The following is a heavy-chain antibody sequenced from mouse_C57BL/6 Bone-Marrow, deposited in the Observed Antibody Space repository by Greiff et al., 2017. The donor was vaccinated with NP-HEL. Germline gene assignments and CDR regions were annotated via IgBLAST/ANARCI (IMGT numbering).Heavy chain of an antibody. CDR1: GFNIKDDY. CDR3: TPQGAVVDY. CDR2: IDPENGDT. D-gene: IGHD1-1*01. J-gene: IGHJ2*01. V-gene: IGHV14-4*01. Sequence: EVQLQESGAELVRPGASVKLSCTASGFNIKDDYMHWVKQRPEQGLEWIGWIDPENGDTEYASKFQGKATITADTSSNTAYLQLSSLTSEDTAVYYCTPQGAVVDYWGQGTTLTVSS.